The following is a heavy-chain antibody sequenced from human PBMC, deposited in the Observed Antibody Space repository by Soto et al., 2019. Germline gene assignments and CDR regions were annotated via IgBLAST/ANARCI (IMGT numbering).Heavy chain of an antibody. V-gene: IGHV4-30-4*01. CDR2: IYYSGST. CDR1: GGSISSGDYY. J-gene: IGHJ4*02. Sequence: QVQLQESGPGLVKPSQTLSLTCTVSGGSISSGDYYWSWIRQPPGKGLEWIGYIYYSGSTYYNPSLKSRVTISVDPSKNQFSLKLSSVTAADTAVYYCARGGGDYYDSSGQYYFDYWGQGTLVTVSS. CDR3: ARGGGDYYDSSGQYYFDY. D-gene: IGHD3-22*01.